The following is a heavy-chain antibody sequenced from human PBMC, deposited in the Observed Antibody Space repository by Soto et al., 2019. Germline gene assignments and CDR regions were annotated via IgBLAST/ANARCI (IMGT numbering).Heavy chain of an antibody. V-gene: IGHV1-18*01. CDR2: ISTYKGDT. J-gene: IGHJ4*02. Sequence: QVQLVQSGAEVKKPGASVKVSCKASGYTFTSYGISWVRQAPGQGLEWMGWISTYKGDTHFAQNLQGRVTMTTDTSTSTAYMELRSLRPDDTALYFCARAYGDYYFDHWSQGTLVSVSS. D-gene: IGHD4-17*01. CDR1: GYTFTSYG. CDR3: ARAYGDYYFDH.